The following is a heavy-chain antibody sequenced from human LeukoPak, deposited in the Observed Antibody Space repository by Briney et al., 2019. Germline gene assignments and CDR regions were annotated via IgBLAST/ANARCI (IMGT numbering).Heavy chain of an antibody. V-gene: IGHV4-59*01. D-gene: IGHD5-18*01. CDR1: GGPISSYY. J-gene: IGHJ6*03. CDR3: ARVGSGYSYGSSFRRYYYMDV. Sequence: SETLSLTCTVSGGPISSYYWSWTRQPPGKGLEWIGYMSYSGSTNYSPSLKSRVTISVDTSKNQFSLKLSSVTAADTAVYYCARVGSGYSYGSSFRRYYYMDVWGKGTTVTVSS. CDR2: MSYSGST.